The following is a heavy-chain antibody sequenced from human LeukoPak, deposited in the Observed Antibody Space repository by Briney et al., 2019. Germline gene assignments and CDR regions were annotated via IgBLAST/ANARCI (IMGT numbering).Heavy chain of an antibody. D-gene: IGHD3-22*01. J-gene: IGHJ3*02. V-gene: IGHV3-7*01. CDR3: ARDPIVVVTPLAFDI. Sequence: GGSLRLSCATSGFTFRNYAMSWVRQAPGKGLEWVANIKQDGSEKYYVDSVKGRFTISRDNAKKSLYLQMNSLRAEDTAVYYCARDPIVVVTPLAFDIWGQGTMVTVSS. CDR2: IKQDGSEK. CDR1: GFTFRNYA.